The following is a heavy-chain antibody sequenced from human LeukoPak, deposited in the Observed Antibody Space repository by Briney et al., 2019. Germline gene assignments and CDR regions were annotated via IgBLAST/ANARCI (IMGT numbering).Heavy chain of an antibody. V-gene: IGHV4-61*01. J-gene: IGHJ3*01. CDR1: GGSVSSGSYY. CDR2: IYYSGST. CDR3: ARDSGRLKNVADV. D-gene: IGHD2-21*01. Sequence: SETLSLTCTVSGGSVSSGSYYWSWIRQPPGTGLEWIGYIYYSGSTNYNPSLKSRVTISVDTSKNQFSLKLSSVTAADTAVYYCARDSGRLKNVADVWGQGTMVTVSS.